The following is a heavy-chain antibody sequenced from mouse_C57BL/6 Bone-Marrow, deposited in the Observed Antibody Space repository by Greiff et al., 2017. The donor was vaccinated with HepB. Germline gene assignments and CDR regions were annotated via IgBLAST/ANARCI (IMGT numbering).Heavy chain of an antibody. CDR2: IYPRSGNT. D-gene: IGHD6-5*01. CDR1: GYTFTSYG. CDR3: TRIAYQQGHYYAMDY. Sequence: VMLVESGAELARPGASVKLSCKASGYTFTSYGISWVKQRTGQGLEWIGEIYPRSGNTYYNEKFKGKATLTADKSSSTAYMELRSLTSEDSAVYFCTRIAYQQGHYYAMDYWGQGTSVTVSS. J-gene: IGHJ4*01. V-gene: IGHV1-81*01.